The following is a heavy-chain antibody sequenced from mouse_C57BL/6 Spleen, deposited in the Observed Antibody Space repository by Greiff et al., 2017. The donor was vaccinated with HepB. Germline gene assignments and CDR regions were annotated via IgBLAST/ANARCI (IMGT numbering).Heavy chain of an antibody. D-gene: IGHD1-1*01. Sequence: VQLQQPGAELVKPGASVKLSCKASGYTFTSYWMQWVKQRPGQGLEWIGEIDPSDSYTNYNQKFKGKATLTVDTSSSTAYMQLSSLTSEDSAVYYCATTVVGGYWGQGTTLTVSS. CDR1: GYTFTSYW. CDR3: ATTVVGGY. CDR2: IDPSDSYT. V-gene: IGHV1-50*01. J-gene: IGHJ2*01.